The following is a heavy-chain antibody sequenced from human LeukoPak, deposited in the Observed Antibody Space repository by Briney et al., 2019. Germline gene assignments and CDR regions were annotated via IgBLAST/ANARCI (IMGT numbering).Heavy chain of an antibody. Sequence: GGSLRLSCAASGFTFDDYGMSWVRQAPGKGLEWVSGINWNGGSTGYADSVKGRFTISRDNAKNSLYLQMNSLRAEDTALYYCARDFMGFGRRSYHAFDIWGQGTMVTVSS. CDR2: INWNGGST. D-gene: IGHD1-26*01. CDR1: GFTFDDYG. V-gene: IGHV3-20*04. J-gene: IGHJ3*02. CDR3: ARDFMGFGRRSYHAFDI.